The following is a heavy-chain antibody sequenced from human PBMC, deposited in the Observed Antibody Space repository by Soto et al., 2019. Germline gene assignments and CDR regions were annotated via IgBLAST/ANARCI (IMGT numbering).Heavy chain of an antibody. Sequence: GGSLRLSCAASGFTFSNAWMSWVRQAPGKGLEWVGRIKSKTDGGTTDYAAPVKGRFTISRDDSKNAAYLQMNSLKTEDTAVYYCTRLFGDGIDYWGQGTLVTVSS. CDR1: GFTFSNAW. J-gene: IGHJ4*02. CDR3: TRLFGDGIDY. CDR2: IKSKTDGGTT. V-gene: IGHV3-15*01. D-gene: IGHD3-16*01.